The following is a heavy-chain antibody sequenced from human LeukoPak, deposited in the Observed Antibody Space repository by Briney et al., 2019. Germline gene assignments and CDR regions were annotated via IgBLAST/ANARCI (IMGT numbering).Heavy chain of an antibody. V-gene: IGHV3-69-1*01. J-gene: IGHJ4*02. Sequence: GGSLRLSCAASGLTFSNYRMNWVRQAPGKGLEWVSSIGSSSTIYYADSVKGRFTISRDNAKNSLYLQMNSLRAEDTAVYYCARDLDIVVVPAAIQGDFDYWGQGTLVTVSS. CDR1: GLTFSNYR. CDR2: IGSSSTI. CDR3: ARDLDIVVVPAAIQGDFDY. D-gene: IGHD2-2*01.